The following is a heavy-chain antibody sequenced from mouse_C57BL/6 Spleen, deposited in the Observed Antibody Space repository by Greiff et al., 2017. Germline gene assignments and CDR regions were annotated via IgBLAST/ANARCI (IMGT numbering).Heavy chain of an antibody. Sequence: VKLMESGPELVKPGASVKISCKASGYAFSSSWMNWVKQRPGKGLEWIGRIYPGDGDTNYNGKFKGKATLTADKSSSTAYMQLSSLTSADSAVYFCARRGDGYYGDYWGQGTTLTVSS. J-gene: IGHJ2*01. CDR2: IYPGDGDT. CDR1: GYAFSSSW. V-gene: IGHV1-82*01. CDR3: ARRGDGYYGDY. D-gene: IGHD2-3*01.